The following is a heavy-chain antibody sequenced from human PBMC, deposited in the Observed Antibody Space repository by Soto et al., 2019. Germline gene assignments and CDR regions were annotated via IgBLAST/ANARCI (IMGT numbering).Heavy chain of an antibody. CDR3: AGGQDNLAVNFDY. Sequence: ASVKVSCKASGYTFTCYYMHWVRQAPGQGLEWMGWINPNSGGTNYAQKFQGWVTMTRDTSISTAYMELSRLRAEDTAVYYCAGGQDNLAVNFDYWGQGTPVTV. V-gene: IGHV1-2*04. J-gene: IGHJ4*02. D-gene: IGHD1-1*01. CDR1: GYTFTCYY. CDR2: INPNSGGT.